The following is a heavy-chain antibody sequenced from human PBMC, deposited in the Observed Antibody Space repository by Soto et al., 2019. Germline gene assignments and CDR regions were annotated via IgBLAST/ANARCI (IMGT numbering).Heavy chain of an antibody. D-gene: IGHD3-10*01. CDR3: ARGGPKVVRGPPPRVPSSYGMDV. J-gene: IGHJ6*02. CDR1: GGSFSGYY. Sequence: SETLSLTCAVYGGSFSGYYWSWIRQPPGKGLEWIGEINHSGSTNYNPSLKSRVTISVDTSKNQFSLKLSSVTAADTAVYYCARGGPKVVRGPPPRVPSSYGMDVWGQGTTVTVSS. V-gene: IGHV4-34*01. CDR2: INHSGST.